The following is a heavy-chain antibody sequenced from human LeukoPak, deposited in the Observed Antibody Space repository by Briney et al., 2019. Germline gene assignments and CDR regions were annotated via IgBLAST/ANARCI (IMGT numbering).Heavy chain of an antibody. Sequence: ASVKFSCKAAGYTSTRPDINWVRQATGKGREWLGWMNPSDQTGYAQNFQGRLTFTRDISRNTAYMELSSLTPDDTAVYFCARYTIANGFDMWGQGTMVTVSS. CDR3: ARYTIANGFDM. V-gene: IGHV1-8*01. CDR2: MNPSDQT. J-gene: IGHJ3*02. CDR1: GYTSTRPD. D-gene: IGHD2-21*01.